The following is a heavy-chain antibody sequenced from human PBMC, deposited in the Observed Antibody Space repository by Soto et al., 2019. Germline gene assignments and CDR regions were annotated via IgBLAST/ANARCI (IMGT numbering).Heavy chain of an antibody. CDR2: ISSSGSTI. D-gene: IGHD2-15*01. J-gene: IGHJ5*02. CDR3: ARDPASGSGEGVDWFDP. Sequence: GGSLKLSCAAIGFPFHDYYMSWIIQAPGKVLEWVSYISSSGSTIYYADSVKGRFTISRDNAKNSLYLQMNSLRAEDTAVYYCARDPASGSGEGVDWFDPWGQGT. V-gene: IGHV3-11*01. CDR1: GFPFHDYY.